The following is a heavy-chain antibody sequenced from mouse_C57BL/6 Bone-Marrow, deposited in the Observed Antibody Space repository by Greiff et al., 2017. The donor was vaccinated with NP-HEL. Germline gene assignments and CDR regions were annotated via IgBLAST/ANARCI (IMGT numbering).Heavy chain of an antibody. D-gene: IGHD1-1*01. CDR3: ARDRVVGDAMDY. CDR1: GFTFSSYA. J-gene: IGHJ4*01. CDR2: ISDGGSYT. Sequence: DVKLQESGGGLVKPGGSLKLSCAASGFTFSSYAMSWVRQTPEKRLEWVATISDGGSYTYYPDNVKGRFTISRDNAKNNLYLQMSHLKSEDTAMYYCARDRVVGDAMDYWGQGTSVTVSS. V-gene: IGHV5-4*01.